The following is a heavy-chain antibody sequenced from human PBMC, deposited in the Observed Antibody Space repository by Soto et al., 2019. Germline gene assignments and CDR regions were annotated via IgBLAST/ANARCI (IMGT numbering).Heavy chain of an antibody. CDR1: GGTFSSYT. D-gene: IGHD1-26*01. CDR2: IIPILGIA. J-gene: IGHJ4*02. V-gene: IGHV1-69*02. CDR3: ARALTVGATVDY. Sequence: QVQLVQSGAEVKKPGSSVKVSCKASGGTFSSYTISWVRQAPGQGLEWMGRIIPILGIAKYAQKFQGRVTIXAHXSTSTAYMELSSLRSEDTAVYYCARALTVGATVDYWGQGTLVTVSS.